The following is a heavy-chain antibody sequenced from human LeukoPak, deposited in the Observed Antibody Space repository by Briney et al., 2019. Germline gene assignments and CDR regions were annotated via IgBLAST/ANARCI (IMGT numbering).Heavy chain of an antibody. CDR1: GFTFSTYW. V-gene: IGHV3-74*01. CDR2: INRDGSGI. CDR3: ANTGYNYEFDY. D-gene: IGHD5-18*01. Sequence: HSGGSLRLSCAASGFTFSTYWMHWVRQAPGKGLVWISRINRDGSGITYADSVKGRFTISRDNAKSILYLQMNSLRAEDTAVYYCANTGYNYEFDYWGQGTLVTVSS. J-gene: IGHJ4*02.